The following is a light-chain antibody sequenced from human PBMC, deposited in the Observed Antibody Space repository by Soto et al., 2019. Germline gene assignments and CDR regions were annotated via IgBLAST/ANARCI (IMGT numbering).Light chain of an antibody. CDR1: SSDVGYYNY. CDR3: SSYTSSSTLV. V-gene: IGLV2-14*01. Sequence: QSALTQPASVSGSPGQSITISCTGTSSDVGYYNYVSWYQQHPDKAPKLMIYEVSNRPSGVSNRLSGSKSGNTASLTISGLQAEDEADYYCSSYTSSSTLVFGTGTKLTVL. CDR2: EVS. J-gene: IGLJ1*01.